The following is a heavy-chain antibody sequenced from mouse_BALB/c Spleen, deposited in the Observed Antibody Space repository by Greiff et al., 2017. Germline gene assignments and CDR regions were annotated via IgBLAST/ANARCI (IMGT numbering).Heavy chain of an antibody. CDR3: ARESEDYFDY. J-gene: IGHJ2*01. CDR2: ISSGGSYT. CDR1: GFTFSSYA. V-gene: IGHV5-9-4*01. Sequence: EVKVVESGGGLVKPGGSLKLSCAASGFTFSSYAMSWVRQSPEKRLEWVAEISSGGSYTYYPDTVTGRFTISRDNAKNTLYLEMSSLRSEDTAMYYCARESEDYFDYWGQGTTLTVSS.